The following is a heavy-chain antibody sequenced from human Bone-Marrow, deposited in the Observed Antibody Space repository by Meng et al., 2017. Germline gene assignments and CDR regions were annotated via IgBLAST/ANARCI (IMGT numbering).Heavy chain of an antibody. CDR2: IYHSGST. V-gene: IGHV4-4*02. Sequence: GQLPAAGLGLVKPSGTLPPTCGVPGGSISSSNWWSWVRQPPGKGLEWIGEIYHSGSTNYNPSLKSRVTISVDKSKNQFSLKLSSVTAADTAVYYCARRVSGSGLTTDWFDPWGQGTLVTVSS. CDR3: ARRVSGSGLTTDWFDP. J-gene: IGHJ5*02. D-gene: IGHD4-17*01. CDR1: GGSISSSNW.